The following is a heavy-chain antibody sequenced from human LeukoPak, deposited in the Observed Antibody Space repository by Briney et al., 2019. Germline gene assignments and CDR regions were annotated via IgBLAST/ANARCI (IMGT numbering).Heavy chain of an antibody. CDR2: IYYSGST. V-gene: IGHV4-39*01. Sequence: SETLSLTCTVSGGSISRSSYYWGWIRQPPGKGLEWIGSIYYSGSTYYNPSLKSRVTISVDTSKNQFSLKLSSVTAADTAVYYCARPASHRSSVNWFDPWGQGTLVTVSS. D-gene: IGHD6-13*01. J-gene: IGHJ5*02. CDR3: ARPASHRSSVNWFDP. CDR1: GGSISRSSYY.